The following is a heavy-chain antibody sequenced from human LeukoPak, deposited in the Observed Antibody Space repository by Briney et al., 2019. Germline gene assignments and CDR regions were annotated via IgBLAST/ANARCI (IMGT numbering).Heavy chain of an antibody. CDR3: ASLAAATVDY. D-gene: IGHD2-15*01. CDR1: GFTFSSYG. V-gene: IGHV3-48*03. J-gene: IGHJ4*02. Sequence: GGSLRLSCAASGFTFSSYGTNWVRQAPGKGLEWVSYISSSGSTIYYADSVKGRFTISRDNAKNSLYLQMNSLRAEDTAVYYCASLAAATVDYWGQGTLVTVSS. CDR2: ISSSGSTI.